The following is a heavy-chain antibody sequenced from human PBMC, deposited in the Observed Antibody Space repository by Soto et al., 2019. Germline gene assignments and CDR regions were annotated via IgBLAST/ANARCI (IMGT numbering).Heavy chain of an antibody. J-gene: IGHJ5*02. V-gene: IGHV1-8*01. CDR3: ARGLEWSWSLDP. Sequence: QVQLVQSGAEVKKPGASVKVSCKASGYTFTSYDINWVRQATGQGLEWMGWMNPNSGNTGYAQKFQGRVTLTRNTSISTAYMELSSVRSDDTSMYYCARGLEWSWSLDPWGQGTLVTVSS. CDR1: GYTFTSYD. D-gene: IGHD3-3*01. CDR2: MNPNSGNT.